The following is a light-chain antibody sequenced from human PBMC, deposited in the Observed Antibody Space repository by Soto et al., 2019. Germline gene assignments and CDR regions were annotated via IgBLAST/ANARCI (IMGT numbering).Light chain of an antibody. CDR1: SSDVGGYNY. Sequence: QSVLTQPASVSGSPGQSITISCTGTSSDVGGYNYVSWYQQHPGKAPKLMIYDVSNRPSGVSNRFSGSKSGNTASLTISGLQAEDEAYYYCISYTSSSTRVFGTGTKLTVL. CDR3: ISYTSSSTRV. J-gene: IGLJ1*01. V-gene: IGLV2-14*01. CDR2: DVS.